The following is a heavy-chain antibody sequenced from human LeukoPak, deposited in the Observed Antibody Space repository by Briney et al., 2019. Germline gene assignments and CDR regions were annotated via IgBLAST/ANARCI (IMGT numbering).Heavy chain of an antibody. V-gene: IGHV3-11*04. CDR1: GFTFSDYY. CDR2: ISSSGSTI. J-gene: IGHJ4*02. Sequence: GGSLRLSCAASGFTFSDYYMSWIRQAPGKGLEWVSYISSSGSTIYYADSVKGRFTISRDNAKNSLYLQMNSLRAEDTAVYYCAREGRAYYYDSSGNYWGQGTLVTVSS. D-gene: IGHD3-22*01. CDR3: AREGRAYYYDSSGNY.